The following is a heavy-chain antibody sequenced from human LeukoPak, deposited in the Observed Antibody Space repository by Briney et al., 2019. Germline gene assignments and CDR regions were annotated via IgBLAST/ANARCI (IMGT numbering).Heavy chain of an antibody. Sequence: GGSLRLSCAASGFTFSTYWMKWVRQAPGKGREWVASIKEDGSNKYYVDSVKGRFSISRDNAKNSLYLQMNSLRPDDTAVYYCAKGGHYNFDYWGQATLVTVSS. J-gene: IGHJ4*02. CDR2: IKEDGSNK. V-gene: IGHV3-7*01. CDR3: AKGGHYNFDY. CDR1: GFTFSTYW. D-gene: IGHD4-11*01.